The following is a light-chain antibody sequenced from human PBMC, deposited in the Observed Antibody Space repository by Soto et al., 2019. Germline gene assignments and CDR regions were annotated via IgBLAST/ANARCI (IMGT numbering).Light chain of an antibody. J-gene: IGKJ1*01. CDR2: GAF. CDR3: QQYDTWPRT. CDR1: QSLSSSY. V-gene: IGKV3-20*01. Sequence: EIVLTQSPVTLSLSPGERATLSCRGSQSLSSSYFAWYHHKPRQRPTLLIYGAFTRATGIPDRFSGSGSGTDFTLSISSLQSDDFGVYYCQQYDTWPRTFGQGTKGDIK.